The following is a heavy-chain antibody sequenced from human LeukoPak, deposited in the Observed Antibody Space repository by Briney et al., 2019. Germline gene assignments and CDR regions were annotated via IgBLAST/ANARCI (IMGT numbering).Heavy chain of an antibody. J-gene: IGHJ3*02. CDR3: AKDRPTSFIIATSGDAFDI. Sequence: GGSLRLSCAASGFTFSSYAMSWVRQAPGKGLEWVSAISGSGGSTYYADSVKGRFTISRDNSKNTLYLQMNSLRAEDTAVYYCAKDRPTSFIIATSGDAFDIWGQGTMVTVSS. CDR1: GFTFSSYA. CDR2: ISGSGGST. V-gene: IGHV3-23*01. D-gene: IGHD1-1*01.